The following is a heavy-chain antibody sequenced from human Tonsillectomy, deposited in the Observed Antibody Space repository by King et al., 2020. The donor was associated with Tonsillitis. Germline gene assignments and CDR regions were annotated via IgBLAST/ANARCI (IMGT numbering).Heavy chain of an antibody. CDR3: ARGEGEIYDFWSGYYTGPAASNY. V-gene: IGHV3-48*03. Sequence: VQLVESGGGLVQPGGSLRLSCAASGFTFSSYEMNWVRQAPGKGLEWVSYISSSGSTIYYADSVKGRFTISRDNAKNSLYLQMNSLRAEDTAVYYCARGEGEIYDFWSGYYTGPAASNYWGHGTLVTVSS. CDR1: GFTFSSYE. CDR2: ISSSGSTI. J-gene: IGHJ4*01. D-gene: IGHD3-3*01.